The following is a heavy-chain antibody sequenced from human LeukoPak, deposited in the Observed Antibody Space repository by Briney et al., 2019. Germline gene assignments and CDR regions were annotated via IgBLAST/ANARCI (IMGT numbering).Heavy chain of an antibody. J-gene: IGHJ4*02. CDR1: GGSISSSSYY. CDR2: IYYSGST. CDR3: ARTKLYCSGGSRYSSLDY. D-gene: IGHD2-15*01. Sequence: PSETLSLTCTVSGGSISSSSYYWGWIRQPPGKGLEWIGSIYYSGSTYYNPSLKSRVTISVDTSKNQFSLKLSSVTAADTAVYYCARTKLYCSGGSRYSSLDYWGQGTLVTVSS. V-gene: IGHV4-39*01.